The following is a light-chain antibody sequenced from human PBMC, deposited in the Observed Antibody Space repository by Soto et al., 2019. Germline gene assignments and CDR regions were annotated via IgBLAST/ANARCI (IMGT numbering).Light chain of an antibody. J-gene: IGKJ2*01. CDR1: QSVSRSY. CDR2: GAS. V-gene: IGKV3-20*01. CDR3: QQYGSSPLYT. Sequence: EIVLTQSPGTLSLSPGERATLSCRASQSVSRSYLAWYQQKPGQAPRLLIYGASSRATGIPDRFSGSGSGTDFTLTSSRLEPEDFAVYYCQQYGSSPLYTCGQGTKLEIK.